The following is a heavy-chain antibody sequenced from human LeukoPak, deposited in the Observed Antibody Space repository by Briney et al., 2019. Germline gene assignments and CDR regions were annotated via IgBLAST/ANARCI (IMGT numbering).Heavy chain of an antibody. J-gene: IGHJ6*02. V-gene: IGHV1-18*01. Sequence: ASVKVSCKASGYTFTSYGISWVRQAPGQGVEWMGWISAYNGNTNYVQKLQGRVTMTTDTSTSTAYMELRSLRSDDTAVYYCARDGYCSSTSCYVPKYYYYYYGMDVWGQGTTVTVSS. D-gene: IGHD2-2*01. CDR2: ISAYNGNT. CDR3: ARDGYCSSTSCYVPKYYYYYYGMDV. CDR1: GYTFTSYG.